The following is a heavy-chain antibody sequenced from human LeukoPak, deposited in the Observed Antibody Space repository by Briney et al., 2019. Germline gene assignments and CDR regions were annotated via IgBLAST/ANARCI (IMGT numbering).Heavy chain of an antibody. CDR3: ARSKDGFNADY. CDR1: GVSIIGYY. CDR2: IYYSEST. D-gene: IGHD5-24*01. J-gene: IGHJ4*02. Sequence: SETLSLTCTVSGVSIIGYYWNWIRQPPGKGLEWIGYIYYSESTNYNPSLKSRATISVDTSKNQFSLKVSSVTAADTAVYYCARSKDGFNADYWGQGILVTVSS. V-gene: IGHV4-59*01.